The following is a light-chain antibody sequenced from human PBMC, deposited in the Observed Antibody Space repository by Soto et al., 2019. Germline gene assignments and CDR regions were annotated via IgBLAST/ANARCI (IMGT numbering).Light chain of an antibody. CDR1: SRDVGGHDY. CDR2: EVS. V-gene: IGLV2-8*01. Sequence: QYALTQPPSGSGSPGQSVTISCTGTSRDVGGHDYVSWYQQHPGKAPKLMIYEVSKRPSGVPDRFSGSKSGNTASLTVSGLQAEDEADYYCSSYVTGNSLIFGGGTKVTVL. J-gene: IGLJ2*01. CDR3: SSYVTGNSLI.